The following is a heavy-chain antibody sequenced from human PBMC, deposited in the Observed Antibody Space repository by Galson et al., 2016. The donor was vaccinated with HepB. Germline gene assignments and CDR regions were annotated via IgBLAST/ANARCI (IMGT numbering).Heavy chain of an antibody. Sequence: SETLSLTCTVSGGSISRSSYYWGWIRQPPGKGLEWIGFIYFSGNTYYNPSLKSRVTISVDTSKNQFSLRLSSVTAADTAVYYCARTAPTSGYYYLFDYWGQGTLVTVSS. J-gene: IGHJ4*02. CDR2: IYFSGNT. V-gene: IGHV4-39*07. CDR1: GGSISRSSYY. CDR3: ARTAPTSGYYYLFDY. D-gene: IGHD3-22*01.